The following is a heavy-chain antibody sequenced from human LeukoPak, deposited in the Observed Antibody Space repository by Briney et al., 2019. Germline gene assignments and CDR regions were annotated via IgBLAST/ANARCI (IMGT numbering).Heavy chain of an antibody. CDR2: ISGSGGST. D-gene: IGHD1-26*01. J-gene: IGHJ4*02. Sequence: GGSLRLSCAASGFTFSNAWMSWVRQAPGKGLEWVSAISGSGGSTYYADSVKGRFTISRDNSKNTLYLQMNSLRAEDPAVHYCTKELGPNSGSYFPLVTYGGQGPLVTVSS. CDR1: GFTFSNAW. CDR3: TKELGPNSGSYFPLVTY. V-gene: IGHV3-23*01.